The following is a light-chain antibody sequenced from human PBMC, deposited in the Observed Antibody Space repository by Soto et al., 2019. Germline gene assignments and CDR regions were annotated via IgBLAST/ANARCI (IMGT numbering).Light chain of an antibody. CDR3: QQYNSYDWT. Sequence: DIQMTQSPSTLSASVGDRVTITCPASQSISSWMAWDKQKPGKAPKLLVYKASSLESGVTSRFSGSGSGTEFTLTISSLQPDDFATYYCQQYNSYDWTFGQGTKVEIK. V-gene: IGKV1-5*03. J-gene: IGKJ1*01. CDR1: QSISSW. CDR2: KAS.